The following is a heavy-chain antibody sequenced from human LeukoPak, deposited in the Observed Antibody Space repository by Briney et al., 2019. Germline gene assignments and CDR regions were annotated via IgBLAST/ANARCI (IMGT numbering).Heavy chain of an antibody. V-gene: IGHV3-21*01. CDR1: GFTFSSYS. CDR2: ISSSSYI. Sequence: PGGSLRLSCAASGFTFSSYSMNWVRQAPGKGLEWVSSISSSSYIYYADSVKGRFTISRDNAKNSLYLQMNSLRAEDTAVYYCARAPGRSRYYYYYYMDVWGKGTTVTVSS. D-gene: IGHD3-10*01. CDR3: ARAPGRSRYYYYYYMDV. J-gene: IGHJ6*03.